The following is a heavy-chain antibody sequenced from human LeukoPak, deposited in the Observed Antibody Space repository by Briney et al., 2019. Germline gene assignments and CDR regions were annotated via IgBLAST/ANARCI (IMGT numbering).Heavy chain of an antibody. V-gene: IGHV1-8*01. CDR3: ARETDQLELHDFDY. D-gene: IGHD1-1*01. CDR2: MNPNSGNT. J-gene: IGHJ4*02. CDR1: GYTFTSYD. Sequence: GASVKVSCKASGYTFTSYDINWVRQATGQGLEWMGWMNPNSGNTGYAQKFQGRVTMTRNTSISTAYMELSSLRSEDTAVYYCARETDQLELHDFDYWGQGTLVTVSS.